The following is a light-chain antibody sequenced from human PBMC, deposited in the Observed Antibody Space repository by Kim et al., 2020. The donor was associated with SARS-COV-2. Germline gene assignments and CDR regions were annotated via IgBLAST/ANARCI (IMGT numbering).Light chain of an antibody. Sequence: GKTVTSSCSRSSGSIDDNYVQWYQQRPGGAPTTVIYEDDQRPSGVSDRFSGSIDNSSNSASLTISGLKTEDEADYYCQSYNRSNVVFGGGTQLTVL. V-gene: IGLV6-57*03. CDR1: SGSIDDNY. CDR2: EDD. J-gene: IGLJ3*02. CDR3: QSYNRSNVV.